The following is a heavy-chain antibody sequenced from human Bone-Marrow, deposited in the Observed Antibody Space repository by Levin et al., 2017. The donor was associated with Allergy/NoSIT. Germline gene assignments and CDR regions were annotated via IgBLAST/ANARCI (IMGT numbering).Heavy chain of an antibody. CDR3: ASVSRASWRAFDI. CDR2: IYSGGST. Sequence: SCAVSGFTVSDNYMSWLRQAPGKGLEWVSIIYSGGSTYYADSVKGRFAISRDNSKNTLSLQMNSLRVEDTAVYYCASVSRASWRAFDIWGQGTMVTVSS. V-gene: IGHV3-53*01. J-gene: IGHJ3*02. CDR1: GFTVSDNY. D-gene: IGHD2-2*01.